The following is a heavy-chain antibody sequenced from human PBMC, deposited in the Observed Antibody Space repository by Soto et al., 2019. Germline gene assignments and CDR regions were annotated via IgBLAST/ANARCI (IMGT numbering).Heavy chain of an antibody. J-gene: IGHJ4*02. CDR1: GITFRSRA. V-gene: IGHV3-23*01. CDR2: ITSRGGDA. D-gene: IGHD3-10*01. CDR3: ARAWKDSYAGSRILDF. Sequence: PXGSLLLTFGASGITFRSRALRGFLQAPGEGVGWVSTITSRGGDANYADSMRGRFTISRDNSKKTLNLQMVTLTANGSAVYFWARAWKDSYAGSRILDFWGRGTMVTGSS.